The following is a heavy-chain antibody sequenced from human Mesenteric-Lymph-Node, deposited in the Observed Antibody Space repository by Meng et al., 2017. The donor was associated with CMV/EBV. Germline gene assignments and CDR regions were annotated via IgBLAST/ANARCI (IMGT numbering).Heavy chain of an antibody. J-gene: IGHJ4*02. CDR2: ITTNGEST. D-gene: IGHD3-22*01. Sequence: GEALKISCAASGFTFSSYARHWVRQAPGKGLEYVSGITTNGESTYYADSVKGRFTISRDNSKNTLYLQMGSLRAEDMAVYYCARDSYYHSSGYLDFWGQGTMVTVSS. V-gene: IGHV3-64*02. CDR1: GFTFSSYA. CDR3: ARDSYYHSSGYLDF.